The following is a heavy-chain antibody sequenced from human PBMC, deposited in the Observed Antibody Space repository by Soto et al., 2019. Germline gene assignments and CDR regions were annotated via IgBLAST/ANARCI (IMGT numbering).Heavy chain of an antibody. Sequence: GGSLRLSCAASGFTFSSYAMSWVRQAPGKGLEWVSAISGSGGSTYYADSVKGRFTISRDNSKNTLYLQMNSLRAEDTAVYYCAKRPILTGYYLTWFDPWGQGTLVTVSS. CDR1: GFTFSSYA. J-gene: IGHJ5*02. V-gene: IGHV3-23*01. CDR2: ISGSGGST. CDR3: AKRPILTGYYLTWFDP. D-gene: IGHD3-9*01.